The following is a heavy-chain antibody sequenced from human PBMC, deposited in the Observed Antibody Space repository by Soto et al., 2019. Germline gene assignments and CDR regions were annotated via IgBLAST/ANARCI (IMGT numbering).Heavy chain of an antibody. D-gene: IGHD6-13*01. CDR3: ARDAYKEPYSSSWYVYYYGMDV. CDR1: GGTFSSYA. V-gene: IGHV1-69*13. J-gene: IGHJ6*02. Sequence: WASVKVSCKASGGTFSSYAISWVRQAPGQGLEWMGGIIPIFGTANYAQKFQGRVTITADESTSTAYMELSSLRSEDTAVYYCARDAYKEPYSSSWYVYYYGMDVWGQGTTVTVSS. CDR2: IIPIFGTA.